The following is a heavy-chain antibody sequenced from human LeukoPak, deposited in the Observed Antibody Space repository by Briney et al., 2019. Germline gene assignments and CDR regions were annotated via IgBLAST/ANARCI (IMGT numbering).Heavy chain of an antibody. V-gene: IGHV4-39*07. J-gene: IGHJ4*02. CDR2: IYYSGST. CDR1: GGSIGSSSYY. D-gene: IGHD5-18*01. CDR3: ARGGDTAMVPDAGY. Sequence: SETLSLTCTVSGGSIGSSSYYWGWIRQPPGKGLEWIGSIYYSGSTYYNPSLKSRVTISVDTSKNQFSLKLSSVTAADTAVYYCARGGDTAMVPDAGYWGQGTLVTVSS.